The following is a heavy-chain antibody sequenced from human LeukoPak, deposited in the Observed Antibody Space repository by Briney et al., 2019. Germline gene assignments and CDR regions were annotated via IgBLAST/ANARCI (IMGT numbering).Heavy chain of an antibody. CDR2: IYYSGST. CDR3: ARYLDYGDSRAYFDY. Sequence: PSQTLSLTCTVSGGSISSGDYYWSWIRQPPGKGLEWFGYIYYSGSTYYNPSLKSRVTISVDTSKNQFSLKLSSVTAADTAVYYCARYLDYGDSRAYFDYWGQGTLVTVSS. J-gene: IGHJ4*02. D-gene: IGHD4-17*01. CDR1: GGSISSGDYY. V-gene: IGHV4-30-4*01.